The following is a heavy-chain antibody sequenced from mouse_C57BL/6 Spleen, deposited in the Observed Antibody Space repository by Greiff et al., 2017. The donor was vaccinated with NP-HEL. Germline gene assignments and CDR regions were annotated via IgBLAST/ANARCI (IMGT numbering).Heavy chain of an antibody. CDR1: GFTFSSYG. V-gene: IGHV5-6*02. J-gene: IGHJ1*03. D-gene: IGHD1-1*01. CDR2: ISSGGSYT. Sequence: EVKVEESGGDLVKPGGSLKLSCAASGFTFSSYGMSWVRQTPDKRLEWVATISSGGSYTYYPDSVKGRFTISRDNAKNTLYLQMSSLKSEDTAMYYCARQPPLITTVGGGYFDVWGTGTTVTVSS. CDR3: ARQPPLITTVGGGYFDV.